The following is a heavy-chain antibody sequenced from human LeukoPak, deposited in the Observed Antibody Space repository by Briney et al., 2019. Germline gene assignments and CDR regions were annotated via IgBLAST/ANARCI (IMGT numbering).Heavy chain of an antibody. Sequence: GGSLRLSCEASGFSFSSYGMSWVRQAPGEGLEWVSGFSASDGSRYYADSVKGRFTISRDNAKNSLYLQMNSLRAEDTAVYYCARNPLALRYFDWLLTYYFDYWGQGTLVTVSS. CDR2: FSASDGSR. D-gene: IGHD3-9*01. CDR3: ARNPLALRYFDWLLTYYFDY. CDR1: GFSFSSYG. V-gene: IGHV3-23*01. J-gene: IGHJ4*02.